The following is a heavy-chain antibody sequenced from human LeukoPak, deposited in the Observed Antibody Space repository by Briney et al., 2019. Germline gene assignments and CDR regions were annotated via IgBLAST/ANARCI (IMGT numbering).Heavy chain of an antibody. J-gene: IGHJ4*02. Sequence: GESLKISCKGSGYSFRTYWIGWVRQMPGKGLEWMGIIYAGDCDTRYSPSFQGQVTISADKYIRTAYLQWSSLKASDTAMYYCARHTKYSSSSRVFASWGQGTLVTVSS. CDR2: IYAGDCDT. D-gene: IGHD6-6*01. CDR1: GYSFRTYW. V-gene: IGHV5-51*01. CDR3: ARHTKYSSSSRVFAS.